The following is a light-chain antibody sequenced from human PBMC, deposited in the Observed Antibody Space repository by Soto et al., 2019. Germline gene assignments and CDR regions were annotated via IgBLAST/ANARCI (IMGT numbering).Light chain of an antibody. CDR1: NIGSKS. J-gene: IGLJ3*02. CDR3: QVWDSTGDPWV. Sequence: SYELTQPPSVSVAPGQTARITCGGNNIGSKSVHWYQQKPGQAPVMVVYDDNDRPSGIPERFSGSNSGNTATLTISRVEAGDEADYYCQVWDSTGDPWVFGGGTQLTVL. V-gene: IGLV3-21*02. CDR2: DDN.